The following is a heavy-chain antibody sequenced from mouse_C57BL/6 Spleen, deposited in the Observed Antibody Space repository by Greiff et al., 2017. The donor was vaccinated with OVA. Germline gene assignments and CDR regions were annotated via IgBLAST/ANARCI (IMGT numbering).Heavy chain of an antibody. CDR3: TRSGYSNYGFAY. J-gene: IGHJ3*01. V-gene: IGHV1-15*01. D-gene: IGHD2-5*01. CDR2: IDPETGGT. CDR1: GYTFTDYE. Sequence: QVQLQQSGAELVRPGASVTLSCKASGYTFTDYEMHWVKQTPVHGLEWIGAIDPETGGTAYNQKFKGKAILTADKSSSTAYMELRSLTSEDSAVYYCTRSGYSNYGFAYWGQGTLVTVSA.